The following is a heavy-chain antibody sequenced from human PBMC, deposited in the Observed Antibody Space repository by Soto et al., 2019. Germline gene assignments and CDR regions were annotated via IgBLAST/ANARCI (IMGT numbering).Heavy chain of an antibody. CDR1: GFTFSSYG. J-gene: IGHJ3*02. V-gene: IGHV3-33*01. CDR3: ARDRSSGWYGDAFDI. Sequence: QVQLVESGGGVVQPGRSLRLSCAASGFTFSSYGMHWVRQAPGKGLEWVAVIWYDGSNKYYADSVKGRFTISRDNSKNTLDLQMNSLRAEDTAVYYCARDRSSGWYGDAFDIWGQGTMVTVSS. D-gene: IGHD6-19*01. CDR2: IWYDGSNK.